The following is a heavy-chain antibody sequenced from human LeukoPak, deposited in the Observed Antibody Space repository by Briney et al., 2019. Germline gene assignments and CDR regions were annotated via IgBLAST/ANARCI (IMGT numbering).Heavy chain of an antibody. Sequence: GGSLRLSCAASGFTFSSYAMTWVRQAPGKGLEWVSAISGSGGSTYYPDSVKGRFTISRDNSKNTLFLQINSLRAEDTAAYYCAKTLVGVTSGPDYYLDSWGQGTLVTVSS. CDR2: ISGSGGST. CDR3: AKTLVGVTSGPDYYLDS. D-gene: IGHD1-26*01. J-gene: IGHJ4*02. CDR1: GFTFSSYA. V-gene: IGHV3-23*01.